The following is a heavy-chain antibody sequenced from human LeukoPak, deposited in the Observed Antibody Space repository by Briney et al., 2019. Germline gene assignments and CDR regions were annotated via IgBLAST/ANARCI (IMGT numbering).Heavy chain of an antibody. Sequence: ASVKVSCKASRYTFTGHFIHWVRQAPGQGLEWMGWSNPNSGGTNYAQKFQGRVTMTRDTSISTAYMELSRVISDDTAVYYCAREYSRYSGTYYDYWGQGTLVTVSS. CDR3: AREYSRYSGTYYDY. V-gene: IGHV1-2*02. J-gene: IGHJ4*02. CDR1: RYTFTGHF. D-gene: IGHD5-12*01. CDR2: SNPNSGGT.